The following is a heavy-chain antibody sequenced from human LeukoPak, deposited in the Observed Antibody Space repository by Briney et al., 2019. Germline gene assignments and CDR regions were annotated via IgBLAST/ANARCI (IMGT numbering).Heavy chain of an antibody. CDR3: ARVGALDYDFYYMDV. J-gene: IGHJ6*03. Sequence: SETLSLTCTVSGGSISTYWWSWIRQPPGKGLDWIGYIYYSGSTNYNPSLKSRVTISVDTTKNHFSLKLSSVTAADTAVYYCARVGALDYDFYYMDVWGKGTTVTVSS. CDR2: IYYSGST. V-gene: IGHV4-59*01. CDR1: GGSISTYW. D-gene: IGHD3-3*01.